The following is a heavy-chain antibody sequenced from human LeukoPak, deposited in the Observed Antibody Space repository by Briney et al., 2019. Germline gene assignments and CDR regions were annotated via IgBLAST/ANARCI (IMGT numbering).Heavy chain of an antibody. D-gene: IGHD4-11*01. CDR3: ARGRYSNANDAFDI. CDR2: ISYDGSNQ. Sequence: GGSLRLSCAASGFTFRSYAMHWVRQAPGKGLEWVAVISYDGSNQYYADSVKGRFTISRDNSKNTLYLQMNSLRAEDTTMVYCARGRYSNANDAFDIWGQGTMVTVSS. CDR1: GFTFRSYA. V-gene: IGHV3-30-3*01. J-gene: IGHJ3*02.